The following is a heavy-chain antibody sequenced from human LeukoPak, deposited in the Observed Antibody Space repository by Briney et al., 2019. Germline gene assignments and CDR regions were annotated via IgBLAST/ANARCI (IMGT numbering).Heavy chain of an antibody. V-gene: IGHV4-4*07. Sequence: PSETLSLTCTVSGGSISSYYWSWIRQPAGKGLEWIGRIYTSGSTNYNPSLKSRVTMSVDTSKNQFSRKLSSVTAADTAVYYCARESRIQLWLSLDYWGQGTLVTVSS. J-gene: IGHJ4*02. CDR3: ARESRIQLWLSLDY. D-gene: IGHD5-18*01. CDR2: IYTSGST. CDR1: GGSISSYY.